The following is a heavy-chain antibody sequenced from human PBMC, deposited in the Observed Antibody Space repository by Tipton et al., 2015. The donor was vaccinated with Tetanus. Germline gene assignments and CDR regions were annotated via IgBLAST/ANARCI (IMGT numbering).Heavy chain of an antibody. V-gene: IGHV3-23*01. J-gene: IGHJ4*02. Sequence: GSLRLSCAASGFTFSSYAMSWVRQAPGKGLEWVSGISGSGGTTNYADSVKGRFTISRDNSKNTLYLQMNSLRAEDTAVYYCARATEHDIMTGYDNWGPGTQVTVSS. CDR2: ISGSGGTT. D-gene: IGHD3-9*01. CDR1: GFTFSSYA. CDR3: ARATEHDIMTGYDN.